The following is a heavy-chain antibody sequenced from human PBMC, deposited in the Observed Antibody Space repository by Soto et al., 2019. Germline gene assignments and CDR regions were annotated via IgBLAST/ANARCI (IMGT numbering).Heavy chain of an antibody. Sequence: QVQLVESGGGEVPPGRSLRLSCAASGFTFSSYAMHWVRQATGKGLEWVAVISDDGSKKYYAESVKGRFAISIDNSKNTLYLPMNSRRAEDAAVYYCSREVGASPFDYWFQRTLVTVSS. CDR2: ISDDGSKK. CDR1: GFTFSSYA. J-gene: IGHJ4*02. V-gene: IGHV3-30*09. D-gene: IGHD1-26*01. CDR3: SREVGASPFDY.